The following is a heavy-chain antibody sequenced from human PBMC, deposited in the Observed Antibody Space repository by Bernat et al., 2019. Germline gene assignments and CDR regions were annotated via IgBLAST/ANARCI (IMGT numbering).Heavy chain of an antibody. CDR3: ARDQTTLRFRDWYFDL. CDR2: INHSGST. D-gene: IGHD3-3*01. J-gene: IGHJ2*01. Sequence: QVQLQQWGAGLLKPSETLSLTCAVYGGSFSGYYWSWIRQPPGKGLEWIGEINHSGSTNYNPSLKSRVTISVDTSKNQFSLKLSSVTAADTAVYYCARDQTTLRFRDWYFDLWGRGTLVTVSS. V-gene: IGHV4-34*01. CDR1: GGSFSGYY.